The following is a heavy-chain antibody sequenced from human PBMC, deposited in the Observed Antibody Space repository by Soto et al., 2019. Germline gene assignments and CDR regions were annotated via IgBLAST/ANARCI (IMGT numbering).Heavy chain of an antibody. D-gene: IGHD1-7*01. CDR3: ARGITGTTSKYYYYMDV. V-gene: IGHV4-39*01. Sequence: SETLSLTCTVSGGSISSGGYYWSWIRQHPGKGLEWIGYIYYSGSTYYNPSLKSRVTISVDTSKNQFSLKLSSVTAADTAVYYCARGITGTTSKYYYYMDVWGKGTTVTVSS. J-gene: IGHJ6*03. CDR2: IYYSGST. CDR1: GGSISSGGYY.